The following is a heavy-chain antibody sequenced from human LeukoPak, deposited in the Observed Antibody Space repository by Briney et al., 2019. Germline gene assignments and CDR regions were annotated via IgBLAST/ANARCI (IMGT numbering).Heavy chain of an antibody. J-gene: IGHJ4*02. CDR1: GGSISSSSNY. CDR3: ATSSTYYDDSSGYYPNAGILDY. D-gene: IGHD3-22*01. V-gene: IGHV4-39*07. Sequence: PSEILSLTCTVSGGSISSSSNYWGWLRQPPGKGLEWIGSIYYSGSTNYYPSLKSRVTISVDTSKNQFSLKLSSVTAADTAVYYCATSSTYYDDSSGYYPNAGILDYWGQGTLVTVSS. CDR2: IYYSGST.